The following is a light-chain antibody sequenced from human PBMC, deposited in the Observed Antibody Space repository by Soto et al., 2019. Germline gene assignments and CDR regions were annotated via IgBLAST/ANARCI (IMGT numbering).Light chain of an antibody. V-gene: IGLV2-14*03. CDR1: SSDVGAYTF. J-gene: IGLJ2*01. CDR2: EVT. Sequence: QSVLTQPASVSGSPGQSITISCTGTSSDVGAYTFVSWYQQHPDKAPKLMIYEVTNRPSGVSNRFSGSKSGNTASLTISGLQAEDEANYYCSSYTDSSTLLFGGGTQLTVL. CDR3: SSYTDSSTLL.